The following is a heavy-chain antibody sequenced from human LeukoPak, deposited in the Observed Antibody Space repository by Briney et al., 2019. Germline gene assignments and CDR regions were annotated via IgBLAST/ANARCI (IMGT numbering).Heavy chain of an antibody. CDR3: ARGGLPEY. V-gene: IGHV4-34*01. CDR1: GGSFSGYY. CDR2: IYHSGST. Sequence: PSETLSLTCAVYGGSFSGYYWSWVRQPPGKGLEWIGEIYHSGSTNYNPSLKSRVTISVDKSKNQFSLKLSSVTAADTAVYYCARGGLPEYWGQGTLVTVSS. J-gene: IGHJ4*02. D-gene: IGHD2-2*01.